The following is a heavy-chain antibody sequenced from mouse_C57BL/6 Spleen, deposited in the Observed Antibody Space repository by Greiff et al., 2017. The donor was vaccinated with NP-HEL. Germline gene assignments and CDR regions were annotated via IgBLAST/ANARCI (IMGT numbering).Heavy chain of an antibody. CDR1: GYSITSGYY. Sequence: EVHLVESGPGLVKPSQSLSLTCSVTGYSITSGYYWNWIRQFPGNKLEWMGYISYDGSNNYNPSLKNRISITRDTSKNQFFLKLNSVTTEDTATYYCATGPYDYDGYWYFDVWGTGTTVTVSS. CDR3: ATGPYDYDGYWYFDV. J-gene: IGHJ1*03. V-gene: IGHV3-6*01. D-gene: IGHD2-4*01. CDR2: ISYDGSN.